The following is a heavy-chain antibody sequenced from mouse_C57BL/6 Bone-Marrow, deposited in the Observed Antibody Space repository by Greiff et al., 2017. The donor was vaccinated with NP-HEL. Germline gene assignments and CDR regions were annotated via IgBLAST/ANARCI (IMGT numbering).Heavy chain of an antibody. CDR2: FHPYNDDT. Sequence: QVHVKQSGAELVKPGASVKMSCKASGYTFTTYPIEWVKQNHGKSLEWIGNFHPYNDDTEYNEKFKNKATLTVEKSSSTVYLELSRLTSDGSSVYYCARGGNYWYYFDYWGQGTTLTVSS. V-gene: IGHV1-47*01. CDR3: ARGGNYWYYFDY. D-gene: IGHD2-1*01. CDR1: GYTFTTYP. J-gene: IGHJ2*01.